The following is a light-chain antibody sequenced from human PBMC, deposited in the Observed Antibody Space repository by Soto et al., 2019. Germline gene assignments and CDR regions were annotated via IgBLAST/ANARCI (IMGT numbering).Light chain of an antibody. CDR2: SVT. J-gene: IGLJ3*02. Sequence: QSALTQPASVSGSPGQSITISCTGTTSDIGGYNCVSWYQQHPGKAPQVMIYSVTNRPSGVSNRFSGSKSGYTASLTISGLQAEDEADYYCSSCTSSSTLVFGGGTQLTVL. CDR3: SSCTSSSTLV. CDR1: TSDIGGYNC. V-gene: IGLV2-14*01.